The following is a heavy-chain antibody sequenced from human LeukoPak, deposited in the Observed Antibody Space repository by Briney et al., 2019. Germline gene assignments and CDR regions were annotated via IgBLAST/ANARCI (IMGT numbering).Heavy chain of an antibody. CDR1: GFTFNSYA. D-gene: IGHD1-14*01. CDR3: AKVLTGSQDY. CDR2: IGGGGENT. J-gene: IGHJ4*02. V-gene: IGHV3-23*01. Sequence: GGSLRLSCAASGFTFNSYAMSWVRQAPGKGLEWVSTIGGGGENTYSADSVKGRFTISRDNSKNTVYLHVKSLRAEGTAVYFCAKVLTGSQDYWGQGTLVTVSS.